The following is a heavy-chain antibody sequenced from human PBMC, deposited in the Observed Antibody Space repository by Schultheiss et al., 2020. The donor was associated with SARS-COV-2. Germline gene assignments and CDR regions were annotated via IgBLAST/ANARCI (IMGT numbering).Heavy chain of an antibody. CDR1: GYTFTGYY. D-gene: IGHD2-2*02. V-gene: IGHV1-69*06. CDR2: IIPMFGTA. Sequence: SVKVSCKASGYTFTGYYMHWVRQAPGQGLEWMGRIIPMFGTANYAQKFQGRVTITADKSTSTAYMELSSLRSEDTAVYYCARRGVPAAINYFDYWGQGTLLTVSS. J-gene: IGHJ4*02. CDR3: ARRGVPAAINYFDY.